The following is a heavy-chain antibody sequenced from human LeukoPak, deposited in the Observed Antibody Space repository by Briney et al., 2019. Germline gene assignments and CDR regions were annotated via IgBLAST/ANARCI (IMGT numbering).Heavy chain of an antibody. J-gene: IGHJ4*02. Sequence: SVKVSFTASGGTFSSSPISWVRQAPGQGLEWMGGIVPAFGVANYAQKFQGRVTITADESTSTAYMELSSLRSEDTAIYYCARGREITLIATRYYFDYWGQGTLVTVSS. CDR3: ARGREITLIATRYYFDY. V-gene: IGHV1-69*13. D-gene: IGHD3-22*01. CDR1: GGTFSSSP. CDR2: IVPAFGVA.